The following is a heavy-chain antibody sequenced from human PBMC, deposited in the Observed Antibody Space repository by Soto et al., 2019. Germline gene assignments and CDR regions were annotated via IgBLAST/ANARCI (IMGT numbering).Heavy chain of an antibody. CDR3: AHPDYYGSGSIDY. CDR1: GGSISSSSYY. CDR2: IYYSGST. V-gene: IGHV4-39*01. D-gene: IGHD3-10*01. J-gene: IGHJ4*02. Sequence: SETLSLTCTVSGGSISSSSYYWGWIRQPPGKGLEWIGSIYYSGSTYYNPSLKSRVTISVDTSKNQFSLKLSSVTAADTAVYYCAHPDYYGSGSIDYWGQGTLVTVSS.